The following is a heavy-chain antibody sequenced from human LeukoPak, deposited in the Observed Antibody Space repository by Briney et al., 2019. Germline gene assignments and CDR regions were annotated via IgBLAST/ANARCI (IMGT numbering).Heavy chain of an antibody. J-gene: IGHJ4*02. V-gene: IGHV5-10-1*01. CDR1: GYSFTSYW. D-gene: IGHD5-12*01. Sequence: GESLKISCKGSGYSFTSYWISWVRQMPGKRLEWMGRIDPSDSYTNYSPSFQGHVTISADKSISTAYLQWSSLKASDTAMYYCASGYGGYVYDYWGQGTLVTVSS. CDR2: IDPSDSYT. CDR3: ASGYGGYVYDY.